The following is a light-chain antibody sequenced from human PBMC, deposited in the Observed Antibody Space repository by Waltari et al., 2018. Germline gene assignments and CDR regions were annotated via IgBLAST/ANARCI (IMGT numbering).Light chain of an antibody. CDR2: RND. CDR3: AAWADILSCWG. J-gene: IGLJ3*02. CDR1: NSNIGSNY. Sequence: QSVLTQPPSASGTPGQRVTIPCSGSNSNIGSNYVHWYQQLPGTAPKLLIYRNDPRPSWVPDPVAGSQSCTSTSLALTVLRSEDESDYYCAAWADILSCWGFGGGTKPTVL. V-gene: IGLV1-47*01.